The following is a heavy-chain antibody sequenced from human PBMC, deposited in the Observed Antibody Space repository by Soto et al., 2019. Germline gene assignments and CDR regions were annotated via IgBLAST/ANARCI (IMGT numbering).Heavy chain of an antibody. CDR3: ARGDYRGVNYYYYYGMDV. V-gene: IGHV4-34*01. Sequence: LSLTCAVYGGSFSGYYWSWIRQPPGKGLEWIGEINHSGSTNYNPSLKSRVTISVDTSKNQFSLKLSSVTAADTAVYYCARGDYRGVNYYYYYGMDVWGQGTTVTVSS. D-gene: IGHD4-4*01. CDR1: GGSFSGYY. J-gene: IGHJ6*02. CDR2: INHSGST.